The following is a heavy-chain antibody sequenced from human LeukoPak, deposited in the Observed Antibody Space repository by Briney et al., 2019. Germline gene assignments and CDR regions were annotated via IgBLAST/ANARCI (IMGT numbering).Heavy chain of an antibody. J-gene: IGHJ4*02. CDR3: ARVGYYYDSSGYLIDY. Sequence: GGSLRLSCAASGFTFSSYAMHWVRQAPGKGLEWVAVISYDGSNKYYADSVKGRFTISRDNAKNSLYLQMNSLRAEDTAVYYCARVGYYYDSSGYLIDYWGQGTLVTVSS. V-gene: IGHV3-30-3*01. CDR1: GFTFSSYA. CDR2: ISYDGSNK. D-gene: IGHD3-22*01.